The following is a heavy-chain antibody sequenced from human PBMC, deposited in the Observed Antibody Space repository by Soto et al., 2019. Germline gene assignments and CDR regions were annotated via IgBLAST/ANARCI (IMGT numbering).Heavy chain of an antibody. J-gene: IGHJ6*02. Sequence: PGGALRLSCAASGFTCSSYAMSWVRQAPGKGLEWVSAISGSGGSTYYADSVKGRFTISRDNSKNTLYLQMNSLRAEDTAVYYCAIVLQWLQHPAGGMDVWGQGTTVTVSS. CDR3: AIVLQWLQHPAGGMDV. CDR1: GFTCSSYA. D-gene: IGHD5-12*01. V-gene: IGHV3-23*01. CDR2: ISGSGGST.